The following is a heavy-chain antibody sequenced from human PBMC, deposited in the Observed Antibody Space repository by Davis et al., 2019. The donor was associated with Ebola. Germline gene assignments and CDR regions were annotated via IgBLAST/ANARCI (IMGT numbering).Heavy chain of an antibody. Sequence: SSVKVSCKASGGTFSSYAISWVRQAPGQGLEWMGVIIPIFGTIQYAQRFQGRLTITADESTSTAYMELSSLRSEDAALYFCARPHDDYGAGGDAFAIWGQGTMVTVSS. CDR2: IIPIFGTI. V-gene: IGHV1-69*13. J-gene: IGHJ3*02. D-gene: IGHD4-17*01. CDR3: ARPHDDYGAGGDAFAI. CDR1: GGTFSSYA.